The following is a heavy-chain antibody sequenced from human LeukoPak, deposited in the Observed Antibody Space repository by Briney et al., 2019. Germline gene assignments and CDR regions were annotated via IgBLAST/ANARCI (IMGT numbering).Heavy chain of an antibody. CDR1: GLTFGSYW. D-gene: IGHD5-18*01. CDR2: INNSRSEK. Sequence: PGGSLRLSCAASGLTFGSYWMHWVRQAPGKGLEWVASINNSRSEKYYADSVKGRFTISRDNAKNSLYLQMNSLRAEDTAVYYCARGRDSSYSYRDYWGGRTPVTVSS. CDR3: ARGRDSSYSYRDY. J-gene: IGHJ4*02. V-gene: IGHV3-21*01.